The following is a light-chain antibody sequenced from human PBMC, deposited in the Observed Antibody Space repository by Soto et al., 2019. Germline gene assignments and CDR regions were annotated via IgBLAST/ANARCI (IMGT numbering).Light chain of an antibody. Sequence: DIVMTQSPDSLAVSLGERATINCKSSQSVLYSSNNKNYLAWYQQKSGQPPKLLIYWASTRESGVPDRFSGSGSVTDYTLTISRVQAEDVAVYYCQQYHSGPYTIGQGTKLEIK. CDR3: QQYHSGPYT. V-gene: IGKV4-1*01. J-gene: IGKJ2*01. CDR1: QSVLYSSNNKNY. CDR2: WAS.